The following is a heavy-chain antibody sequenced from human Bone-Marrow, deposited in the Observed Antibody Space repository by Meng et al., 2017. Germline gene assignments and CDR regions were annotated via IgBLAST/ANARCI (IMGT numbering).Heavy chain of an antibody. Sequence: GESLKISCAASGFTFSDYYMSWIRQAPGTGLEWVSYMSRSGTLIYYADSVKGRFTISRDNAKNSLYLQMNSLRAEDTAVYYCARDSTPVTTGMDVWGQGTTVTVSS. J-gene: IGHJ6*02. D-gene: IGHD4-17*01. CDR1: GFTFSDYY. V-gene: IGHV3-11*01. CDR2: MSRSGTLI. CDR3: ARDSTPVTTGMDV.